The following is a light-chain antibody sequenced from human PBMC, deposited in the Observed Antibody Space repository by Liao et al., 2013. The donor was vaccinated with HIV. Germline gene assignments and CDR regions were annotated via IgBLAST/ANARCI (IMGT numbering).Light chain of an antibody. CDR3: QVWDHSSDQGV. CDR1: KLGDKY. J-gene: IGLJ3*02. V-gene: IGLV3-1*01. Sequence: SYELTQPPSVSVSPGQTASITCSGDKLGDKYVSWYQQKAGQSPVLVIYEDNKRPSEIPERFSGSNSANTATLTISGVETGDEADYFCQVWDHSSDQGVFGGGTKLTVL. CDR2: EDN.